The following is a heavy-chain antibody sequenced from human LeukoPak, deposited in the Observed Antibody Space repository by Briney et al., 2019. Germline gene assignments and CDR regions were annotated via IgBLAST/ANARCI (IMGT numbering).Heavy chain of an antibody. CDR2: FDPEDGET. CDR1: GYTLTELS. J-gene: IGHJ6*02. CDR3: ATLGMRGYYYYGMDV. V-gene: IGHV1-24*01. Sequence: ASVKVSCKVSGYTLTELSMHWVRQAPGKGLEWLGGFDPEDGETIYAQKFQGRVTMTEDTSTDTAYMELSSLRSEDTAVYYCATLGMRGYYYYGMDVWGQGTTVTVSS.